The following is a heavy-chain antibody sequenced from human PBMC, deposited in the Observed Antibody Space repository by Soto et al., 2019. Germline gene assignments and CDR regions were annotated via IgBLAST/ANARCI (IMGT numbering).Heavy chain of an antibody. Sequence: EVQLVQSGAEVKKAGESLKISCQGSGYSFTNYWVGWVRQIPGRGLEWMGIIHPGDSDTRYSPFFQGQATISADKSFTTAYPQWGSRKASDTAMYYCARHNRYSSTWFEGCFAPCGQGTLVTVSS. D-gene: IGHD6-13*01. CDR1: GYSFTNYW. V-gene: IGHV5-51*03. CDR2: IHPGDSDT. CDR3: ARHNRYSSTWFEGCFAP. J-gene: IGHJ5*02.